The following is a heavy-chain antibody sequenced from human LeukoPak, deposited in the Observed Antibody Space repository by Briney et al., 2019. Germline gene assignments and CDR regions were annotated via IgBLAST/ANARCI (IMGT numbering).Heavy chain of an antibody. D-gene: IGHD3-3*01. CDR2: ISYDGSNK. J-gene: IGHJ5*02. V-gene: IGHV3-30-3*01. CDR3: ARDNTIFGVASSGWFDP. Sequence: GGSLRLSCAASGFTLSSYAMHWVRQAPGKGLEWVAVISYDGSNKYYADSVKGRFTISRDNSKNTLYLQMNSLRAEDTAVYYCARDNTIFGVASSGWFDPWGQGTLVTVSS. CDR1: GFTLSSYA.